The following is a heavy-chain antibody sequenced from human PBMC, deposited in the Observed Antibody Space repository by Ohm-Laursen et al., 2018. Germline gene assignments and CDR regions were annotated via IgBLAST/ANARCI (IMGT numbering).Heavy chain of an antibody. CDR2: VYADGST. J-gene: IGHJ4*02. V-gene: IGHV3-66*01. Sequence: SLRLSCAASGFTFSSYAMSWVRQAPGKGLEWASVVYADGSTYYADSVKGRFIISRDYSKNTLHLHMNSLRVEDTAVYYCARGPSTGGEGFLDYWGQGTLVTVSS. D-gene: IGHD3-16*01. CDR3: ARGPSTGGEGFLDY. CDR1: GFTFSSYA.